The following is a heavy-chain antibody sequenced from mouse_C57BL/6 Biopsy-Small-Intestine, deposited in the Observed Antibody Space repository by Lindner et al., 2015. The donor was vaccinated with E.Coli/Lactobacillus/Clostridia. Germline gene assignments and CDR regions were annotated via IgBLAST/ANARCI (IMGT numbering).Heavy chain of an antibody. CDR2: IWSDGST. D-gene: IGHD1-1*01. V-gene: IGHV2-6*03. CDR3: AITTLVAPYYYAMDY. Sequence: VQLQESGPGLVAPSQSLSITCTVSGFSLTSYGVHWVRQPPGKGLEWLGVIWSDGSTTYNSALKSRLSISKDNSKSQVFLKMNSLQTDDTAMYCCAITTLVAPYYYAMDYWGQGTSVTVSS. CDR1: GFSLTSYG. J-gene: IGHJ4*01.